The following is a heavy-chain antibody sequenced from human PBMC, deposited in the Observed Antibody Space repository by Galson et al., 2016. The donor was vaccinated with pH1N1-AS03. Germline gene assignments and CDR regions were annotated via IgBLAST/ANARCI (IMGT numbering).Heavy chain of an antibody. Sequence: SLRLSCAASGFIFSAYSMHWVRQAPGKGPEYVLAISNDGATIYYVDSVKGRFTISRDNSKNTLDLQMSSLRPEDTAMYYCVSRAGSDPFDVWGQGTKVTVSS. CDR1: GFIFSAYS. V-gene: IGHV3-64D*08. CDR2: ISNDGATI. CDR3: VSRAGSDPFDV. J-gene: IGHJ3*01.